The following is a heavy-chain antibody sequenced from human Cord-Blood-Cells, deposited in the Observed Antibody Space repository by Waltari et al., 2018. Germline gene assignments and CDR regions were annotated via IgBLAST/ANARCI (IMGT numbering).Heavy chain of an antibody. CDR2: INHSGST. CDR3: ARPLQAAAPQDAFDI. CDR1: GGSFSGYY. D-gene: IGHD6-13*01. J-gene: IGHJ3*02. V-gene: IGHV4-34*01. Sequence: QVQLQQWGAGLLKPSETLSLTCAVYGGSFSGYYWRWIRQPPGKGMEWIGEINHSGSTNYNPSLKSRVTISVDTSKNQFSLKLSSVTAADTAVYYCARPLQAAAPQDAFDIWGQGTMVTVSS.